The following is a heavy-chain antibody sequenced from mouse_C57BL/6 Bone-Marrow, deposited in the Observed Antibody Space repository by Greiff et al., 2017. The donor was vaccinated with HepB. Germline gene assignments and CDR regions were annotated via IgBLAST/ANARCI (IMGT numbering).Heavy chain of an antibody. D-gene: IGHD4-1*01. J-gene: IGHJ3*01. CDR1: GYTFTSYW. V-gene: IGHV1-7*01. CDR2: INPSSGYT. CDR3: ARRGVGDWAAWFAY. Sequence: VQGVESGAELAKPGASVKLSCKASGYTFTSYWMHWVKQRPGQGLEWIGYINPSSGYTKYNQKFKDKATLTADKSSSTAYMQLSSLTYKDSAVYYCARRGVGDWAAWFAYWGQGTLVTVSA.